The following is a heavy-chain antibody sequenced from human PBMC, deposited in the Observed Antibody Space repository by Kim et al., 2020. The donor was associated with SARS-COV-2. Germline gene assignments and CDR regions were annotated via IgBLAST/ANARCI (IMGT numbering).Heavy chain of an antibody. J-gene: IGHJ4*02. D-gene: IGHD2-15*01. CDR3: AIFVVVVAARDWS. V-gene: IGHV3-21*01. CDR1: GFTFSSYS. CDR2: ISSSSSYI. Sequence: VGSLRLSCAASGFTFSSYSMNWVRQAPGKGLEWVSSISSSSSYIYYADSVKGRFTISRDNAKNSLYLQMNSLRAEDTAVYYCAIFVVVVAARDWSWGQGTLVTVSS.